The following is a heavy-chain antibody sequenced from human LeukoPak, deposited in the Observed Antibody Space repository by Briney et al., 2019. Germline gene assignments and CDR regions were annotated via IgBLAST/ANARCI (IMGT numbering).Heavy chain of an antibody. V-gene: IGHV3-53*01. Sequence: GGSLRLSCAASGFTFSSYWMCWVRQAPGKGLEWVSVIYSSAYTYYADSVKGRFTISRDNTKNTVYLQMNSLRAEDTAIYYCARGRPGHYFDYWGQGTLVTVSS. CDR3: ARGRPGHYFDY. CDR2: IYSSAYT. CDR1: GFTFSSYW. J-gene: IGHJ4*02.